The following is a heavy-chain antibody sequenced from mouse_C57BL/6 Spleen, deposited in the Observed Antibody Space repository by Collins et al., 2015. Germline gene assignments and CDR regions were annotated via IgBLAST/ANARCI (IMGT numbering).Heavy chain of an antibody. D-gene: IGHD2-3*01. Sequence: QIQLVQSGPELKKPGETVKISCKASGYTFTDYSMHWVKQAPGKGLKWMGWINTETGEPTYADDFKGRFAFSLETSASTAYLQINNLKNEDTATYFCARGDGYYGWFAYWGQGTLVTVSA. CDR3: ARGDGYYGWFAY. J-gene: IGHJ3*01. CDR2: INTETGEP. V-gene: IGHV9-2-1*01. CDR1: GYTFTDYS.